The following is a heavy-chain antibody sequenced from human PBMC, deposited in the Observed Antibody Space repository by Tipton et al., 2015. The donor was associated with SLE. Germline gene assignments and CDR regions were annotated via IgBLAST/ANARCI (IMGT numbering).Heavy chain of an antibody. CDR3: ARQDLGRAATLTFDI. CDR1: GGSISSHY. Sequence: TLSLTCTVSGGSISSHYWSWIRQPPGKGLEWIGYMYYSGSINYNPSLKSRVTISADTSKKQFSLKLSSVTAADTAVYFCARQDLGRAATLTFDIWGLGTLVTVSS. CDR2: MYYSGSI. J-gene: IGHJ4*02. V-gene: IGHV4-59*11. D-gene: IGHD6-25*01.